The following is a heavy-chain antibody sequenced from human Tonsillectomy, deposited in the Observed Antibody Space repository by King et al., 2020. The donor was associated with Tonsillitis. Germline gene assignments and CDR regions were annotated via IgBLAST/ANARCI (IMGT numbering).Heavy chain of an antibody. CDR3: ARDYYDWNSGVGY. Sequence: VQLVESGGGLVQPGGSLRLSCAASGFTFSTYWMSWVRQAPGKGLEWVANIKQDGSEKYYVDSVKGRFTISRDNAKNSLYLQMNSLGAEDTAVYYCARDYYDWNSGVGYWGQGTLVTVSS. CDR1: GFTFSTYW. D-gene: IGHD1-7*01. J-gene: IGHJ4*02. V-gene: IGHV3-7*03. CDR2: IKQDGSEK.